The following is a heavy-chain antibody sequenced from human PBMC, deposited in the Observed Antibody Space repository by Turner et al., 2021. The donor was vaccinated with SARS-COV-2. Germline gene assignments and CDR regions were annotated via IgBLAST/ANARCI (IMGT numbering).Heavy chain of an antibody. CDR2: IYYSGST. CDR3: ARHQGSGSGYDHGMNV. J-gene: IGHJ6*02. CDR1: GGSISSSSYY. V-gene: IGHV4-39*01. Sequence: QLQLQESGPGLVKPSETLSLTCTVSGGSISSSSYYWGWIRQPPGKGLEWIGSIYYSGSTYYNPSLKSRVTISVDTSKNQFSLKLSSVTASDTAVYYCARHQGSGSGYDHGMNVWGQGTAVIVSS. D-gene: IGHD2-15*01.